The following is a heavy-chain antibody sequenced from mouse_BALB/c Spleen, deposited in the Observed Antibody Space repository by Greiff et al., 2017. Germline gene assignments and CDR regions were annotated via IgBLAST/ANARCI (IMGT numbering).Heavy chain of an antibody. J-gene: IGHJ3*01. CDR3: AREETARAGFAY. CDR2: ISDGGSYT. V-gene: IGHV5-4*02. CDR1: GFTFSDYY. Sequence: DVKLVESGGGLVKPGGSLKLSCAASGFTFSDYYMYWVRQTPEKRLEWVATISDGGSYTYYPDSVKGRFTISRDNAKNNLYLQMSSLKSEDTAMYYCAREETARAGFAYWGQGTLVTVSA. D-gene: IGHD3-2*01.